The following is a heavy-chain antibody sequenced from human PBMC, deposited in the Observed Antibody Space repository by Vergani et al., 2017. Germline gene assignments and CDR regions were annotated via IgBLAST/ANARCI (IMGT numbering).Heavy chain of an antibody. CDR3: AGDPIAAADLGGDYYYYMDV. J-gene: IGHJ6*03. V-gene: IGHV3-74*03. D-gene: IGHD6-13*01. Sequence: DVHLAESGGGFFQPGGSLRLSCSASGFSFNSYWMHWVRQVPGKGLLWVSRIKSDGSSTAYADSVKGRFTISRDSAQNTLYLQMNSLRVEDTGVYYCAGDPIAAADLGGDYYYYMDVWGKGTTVTVSS. CDR2: IKSDGSST. CDR1: GFSFNSYW.